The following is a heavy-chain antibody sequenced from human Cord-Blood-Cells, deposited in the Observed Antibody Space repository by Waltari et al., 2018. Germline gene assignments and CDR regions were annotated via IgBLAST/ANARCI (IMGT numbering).Heavy chain of an antibody. Sequence: QVQLVQSGAEVKKPGSSVKVSCKASGGTFSSYAISWVRQAPGQGLEWMGGIIPIFGTANYAQKFQGRVTITADESTSTAYMELSSLRSEDTAVYYCARPGGYCGGDCYSIYFQHWGQGTLVTVSS. CDR1: GGTFSSYA. V-gene: IGHV1-69*01. D-gene: IGHD2-21*01. CDR2: IIPIFGTA. J-gene: IGHJ1*01. CDR3: ARPGGYCGGDCYSIYFQH.